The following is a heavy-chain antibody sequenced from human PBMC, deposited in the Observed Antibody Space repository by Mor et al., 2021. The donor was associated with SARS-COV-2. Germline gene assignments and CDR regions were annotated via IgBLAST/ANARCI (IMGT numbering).Heavy chain of an antibody. CDR2: ISSTGSNA. V-gene: IGHV3-23*01. Sequence: VSVISSTGSNANYADSVKGRFFISRDNSKDTLYLQMNSLRADDPALSYCARGGWLGGTGAHYWGQGTLVTVSS. J-gene: IGHJ4*02. D-gene: IGHD3-10*01. CDR3: ARGGWLGGTGAHY.